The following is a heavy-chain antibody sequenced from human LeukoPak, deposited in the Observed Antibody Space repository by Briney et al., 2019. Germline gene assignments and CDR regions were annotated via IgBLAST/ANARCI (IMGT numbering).Heavy chain of an antibody. D-gene: IGHD2-21*02. J-gene: IGHJ4*02. CDR1: GGSISSGSYY. CDR2: IYTSGST. CDR3: AREGGGYCGGDCYSYYFDY. V-gene: IGHV4-61*02. Sequence: SQTLSLTCTVSGGSISSGSYYWSWLRQPAGLGLEWVGRIYTSGSTNYNPSLKSRVTISVDTSKNQFSLKLSSVTAADTAVYYCAREGGGYCGGDCYSYYFDYWGQGTLVTVSS.